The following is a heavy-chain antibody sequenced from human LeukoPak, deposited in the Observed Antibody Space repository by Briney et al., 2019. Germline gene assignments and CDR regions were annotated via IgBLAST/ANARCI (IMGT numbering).Heavy chain of an antibody. CDR1: GFTFSSYA. CDR2: ISGSGGST. V-gene: IGHV3-23*01. J-gene: IGHJ4*02. CDR3: AKAGSSTSWPTFDY. D-gene: IGHD2-2*01. Sequence: GGSLRLSCAASGFTFSSYAMSWVRQAPGKGLEWVSAISGSGGSTYYADSVKGRFTISRDNSKNTLYLQMNSPRAEDTAVYYCAKAGSSTSWPTFDYWGQGTLVTVSS.